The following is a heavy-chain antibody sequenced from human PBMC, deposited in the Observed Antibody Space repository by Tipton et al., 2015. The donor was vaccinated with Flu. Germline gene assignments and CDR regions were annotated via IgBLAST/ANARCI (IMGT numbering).Heavy chain of an antibody. J-gene: IGHJ4*02. CDR1: GGSISSGSYY. CDR2: VYPSGSA. V-gene: IGHV4-61*02. CDR3: ATEYRGGGNRYYFDY. D-gene: IGHD4-23*01. Sequence: TLSLTCTVSGGSISSGSYYWSWIRQPAGKGLEWIGRVYPSGSANYNPSLKSRVTISVDTSKNQFSLNLSPVTAADTAVYYCATEYRGGGNRYYFDYWGQGTLVTVSS.